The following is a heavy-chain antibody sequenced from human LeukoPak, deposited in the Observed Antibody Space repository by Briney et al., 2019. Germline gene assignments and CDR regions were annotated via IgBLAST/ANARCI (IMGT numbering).Heavy chain of an antibody. Sequence: ASVKVSCKASGYTFTGYYMHWVRQAPGQGLEWMGWINPNSGGTNYAQKFQGRVTMTRDTSISTAYMELSRLRSDDTAVYYCATGLGYCSSTSCYVFDYRGQGTLVTVSS. J-gene: IGHJ4*02. CDR3: ATGLGYCSSTSCYVFDY. CDR1: GYTFTGYY. CDR2: INPNSGGT. V-gene: IGHV1-2*02. D-gene: IGHD2-2*01.